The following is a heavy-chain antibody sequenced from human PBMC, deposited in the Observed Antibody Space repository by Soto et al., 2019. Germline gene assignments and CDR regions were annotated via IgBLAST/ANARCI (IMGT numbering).Heavy chain of an antibody. V-gene: IGHV1-18*01. J-gene: IGHJ6*02. CDR1: GYIFVNYG. CDR3: AMVDNYVTPPPQDV. Sequence: QVQLVQSGDEVKKPGASVKVSCKASGYIFVNYGIAWVRQAPGQGLEWMGWISPYNGNTHYATKVQGRLTMTTDTSTSTAYMDLGRLTSDDTAVYYCAMVDNYVTPPPQDVWGQGTTVTVSS. CDR2: ISPYNGNT. D-gene: IGHD3-16*01.